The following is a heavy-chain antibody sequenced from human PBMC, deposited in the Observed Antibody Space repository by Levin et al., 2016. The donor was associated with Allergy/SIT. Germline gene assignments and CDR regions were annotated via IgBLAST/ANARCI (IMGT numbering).Heavy chain of an antibody. Sequence: ASVKVSCKASGYTFTGYYMHWVRQAPGQGLEWMGWINPNSGDTNYAQKFQGRVTMTGDTSISTAYMELSRLRSDDTAVYYCARDQRPCLSITSCYPDLWGRGTLVTVSS. J-gene: IGHJ2*01. CDR3: ARDQRPCLSITSCYPDL. CDR1: GYTFTGYY. CDR2: INPNSGDT. V-gene: IGHV1-2*02. D-gene: IGHD2-2*01.